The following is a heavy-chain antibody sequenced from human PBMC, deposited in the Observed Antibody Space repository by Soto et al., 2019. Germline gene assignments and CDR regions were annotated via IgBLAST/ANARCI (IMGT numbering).Heavy chain of an antibody. CDR2: ISYDGSNK. J-gene: IGHJ5*02. CDR1: GFTFSSYG. CDR3: APSPPTGDHRLDP. D-gene: IGHD7-27*01. V-gene: IGHV3-30*03. Sequence: GGSLRLSCAASGFTFSSYGIHWVRQAPGKGLEWVAVISYDGSNKYYADSVKGRFTISRDNSKNTLYLQMNSLRAEDTAVYYCAPSPPTGDHRLDPWGQGTLVTVSS.